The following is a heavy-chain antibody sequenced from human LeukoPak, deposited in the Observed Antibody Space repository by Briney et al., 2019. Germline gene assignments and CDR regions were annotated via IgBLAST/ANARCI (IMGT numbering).Heavy chain of an antibody. CDR1: GDSMSSHY. Sequence: KPSETLSLTCTVSGDSMSSHYWSWNRQPPGKGLEWIGYVYYTGSTNYNPSLKSRVTISVDTSKNQFSLKLNSVTAADTAVYYCAGTRYCSSVSCQTTAPWGQGTLVTVSS. V-gene: IGHV4-59*11. CDR2: VYYTGST. CDR3: AGTRYCSSVSCQTTAP. J-gene: IGHJ5*02. D-gene: IGHD2-2*01.